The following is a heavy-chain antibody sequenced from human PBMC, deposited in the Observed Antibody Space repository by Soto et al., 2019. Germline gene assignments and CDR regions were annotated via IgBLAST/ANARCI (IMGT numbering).Heavy chain of an antibody. D-gene: IGHD3-22*01. J-gene: IGHJ6*02. Sequence: SVKVSCMASGGTFRSYAISWVLQGPGEGRDWMGGIIPIFGTANYAQKFQGRVTITADESTSTAYMELSSLRSEDAAVYYCARAYYYDSSGYLGSYGMDVWGQGTTVTVSS. CDR2: IIPIFGTA. CDR1: GGTFRSYA. CDR3: ARAYYYDSSGYLGSYGMDV. V-gene: IGHV1-69*13.